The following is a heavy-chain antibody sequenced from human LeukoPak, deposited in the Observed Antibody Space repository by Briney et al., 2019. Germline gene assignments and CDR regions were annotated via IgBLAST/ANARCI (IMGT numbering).Heavy chain of an antibody. CDR1: GGTFSSYA. CDR2: IIPIFGTA. J-gene: IGHJ4*02. Sequence: AASVKVSCKAFGGTFSSYAISWVRQAPGQGLEWMGGIIPIFGTANYAQKFQGRVTITADESTSTAYMELCSLRSEDTAVYYCARESCSSTSCYSGYYFDYWGQGTLVTVSS. D-gene: IGHD2-2*01. V-gene: IGHV1-69*13. CDR3: ARESCSSTSCYSGYYFDY.